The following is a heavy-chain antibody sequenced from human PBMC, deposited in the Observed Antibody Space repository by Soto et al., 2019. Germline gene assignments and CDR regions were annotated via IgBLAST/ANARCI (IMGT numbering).Heavy chain of an antibody. V-gene: IGHV3-15*01. D-gene: IGHD2-15*01. Sequence: GGSLRLSCAASGFTFSNAWMSWVRQAPGKGLEWVGRIKSKTDGGTTDYAAPVKGRFTISRDDSKNTLYLQMNSLKTEDTAVYYCTTGPPYCSGGSCYEKAGYDYWGQGTLVTVSS. CDR1: GFTFSNAW. CDR2: IKSKTDGGTT. J-gene: IGHJ4*02. CDR3: TTGPPYCSGGSCYEKAGYDY.